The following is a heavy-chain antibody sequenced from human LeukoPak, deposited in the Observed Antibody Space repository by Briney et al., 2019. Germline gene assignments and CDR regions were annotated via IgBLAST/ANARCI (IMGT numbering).Heavy chain of an antibody. J-gene: IGHJ3*02. CDR2: INPNSGGT. Sequence: ASVKVSCKASGYTFTGYYMHWVRQAPGQGLEWMGWINPNSGGTNYAQKFQGRVTMTRDTSISTAYMELSRLRSDDTAVYYCARTQLPMWYDYGDEGLAFDIWGQGTMATASS. V-gene: IGHV1-2*02. D-gene: IGHD4-17*01. CDR1: GYTFTGYY. CDR3: ARTQLPMWYDYGDEGLAFDI.